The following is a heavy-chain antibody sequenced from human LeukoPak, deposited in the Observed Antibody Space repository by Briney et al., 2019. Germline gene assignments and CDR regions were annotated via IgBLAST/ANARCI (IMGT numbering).Heavy chain of an antibody. J-gene: IGHJ4*02. Sequence: GGSLRLSCAASGFTFSSYVMHWVRQAPGKGLEWVAGIWYDGSEKYYADSVKGRFTISRENSKKTLYLQMNSLRGDDTGVYYCARAGGTAFDRWGQGTLVTVSS. V-gene: IGHV3-33*01. D-gene: IGHD1-14*01. CDR3: ARAGGTAFDR. CDR2: IWYDGSEK. CDR1: GFTFSSYV.